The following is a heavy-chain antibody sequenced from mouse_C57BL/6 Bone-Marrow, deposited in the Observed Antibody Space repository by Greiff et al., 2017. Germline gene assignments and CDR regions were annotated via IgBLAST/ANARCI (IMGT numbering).Heavy chain of an antibody. D-gene: IGHD1-1*01. CDR3: TTGGSPFAY. J-gene: IGHJ3*01. CDR1: GFNIKDDY. Sequence: VQLQQSGAELVRPGASVKLSCTASGFNIKDDYMHWVKQRPEQGLEWIGWIDPENGDTEYASKFQGKATITADTSSNTAYLQLSSLTSEDTAVDYCTTGGSPFAYWGQGTLVTVSA. V-gene: IGHV14-4*01. CDR2: IDPENGDT.